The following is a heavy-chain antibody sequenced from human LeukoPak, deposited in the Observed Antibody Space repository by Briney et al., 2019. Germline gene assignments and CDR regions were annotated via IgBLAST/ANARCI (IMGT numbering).Heavy chain of an antibody. V-gene: IGHV3-30*03. CDR3: ARDAGTWGYGYNFDY. CDR2: ISHDGNDK. D-gene: IGHD6-13*01. Sequence: GGSLRLSCAASRFTFRSYGMHWVRQAPGKGLEWEAVISHDGNDKHYADSLKGRITISRDNSKNTLYLQMNSLRAEDTAVYYCARDAGTWGYGYNFDYWGQGTLVSVSS. CDR1: RFTFRSYG. J-gene: IGHJ4*02.